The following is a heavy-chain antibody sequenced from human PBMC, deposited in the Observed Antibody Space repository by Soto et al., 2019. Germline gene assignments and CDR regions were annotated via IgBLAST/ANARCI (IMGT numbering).Heavy chain of an antibody. CDR1: GFSFSSYA. CDR2: MSASGGTS. CDR3: AKGSIQYSASIDY. D-gene: IGHD5-12*01. V-gene: IGHV3-23*01. Sequence: EVELLESGGGLIHPGESLRLSCAASGFSFSSYAMIWVRQAPGKGLEWVSVMSASGGTSYFADAVKGRFRMSRDNSKNMFYLEMNSLRAEDTAIYFCAKGSIQYSASIDYWGQGTLVSVSS. J-gene: IGHJ4*02.